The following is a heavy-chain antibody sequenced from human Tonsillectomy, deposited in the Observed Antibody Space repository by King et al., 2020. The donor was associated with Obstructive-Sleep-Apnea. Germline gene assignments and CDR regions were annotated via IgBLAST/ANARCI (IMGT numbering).Heavy chain of an antibody. V-gene: IGHV3-7*03. Sequence: VQLVESGGGLVQPGGSLRLSCAASGFTFSSYWMNWVRQAPGKGLEWVANIKQDGNEEYYVDSVQGRFSISRDNAKNSPYLQMNSLRAEDTAVYYCARSVLYGDYALDYWGQGTLVTVSS. D-gene: IGHD4-17*01. J-gene: IGHJ4*02. CDR1: GFTFSSYW. CDR2: IKQDGNEE. CDR3: ARSVLYGDYALDY.